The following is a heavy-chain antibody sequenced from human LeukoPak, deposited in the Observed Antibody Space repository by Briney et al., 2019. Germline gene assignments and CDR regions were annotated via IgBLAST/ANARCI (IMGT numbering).Heavy chain of an antibody. V-gene: IGHV3-23*01. J-gene: IGHJ4*02. CDR1: GFTFNNYA. Sequence: GVSLRLSCAASGFTFNNYAMTWVRQAPGKGLEWVSTISTSGDSTYYADSVKGRFTISRDNSKNTLYLQMNSLTAEDTALHYCARARYCSSTSCFLDYWGQGTLVTVSS. CDR2: ISTSGDST. D-gene: IGHD2-2*01. CDR3: ARARYCSSTSCFLDY.